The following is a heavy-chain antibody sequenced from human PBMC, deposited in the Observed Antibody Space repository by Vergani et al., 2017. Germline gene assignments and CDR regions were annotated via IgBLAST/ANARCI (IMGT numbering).Heavy chain of an antibody. J-gene: IGHJ5*02. CDR1: GGSISSSSYY. V-gene: IGHV4-39*07. CDR3: ATGSVVAPLWFDP. CDR2: IYYSGST. Sequence: QLQLQESGPGLVKPSETLSLTCTVSGGSISSSSYYWGWIRQPPGKGLEWIGSIYYSGSTYYNPSLKSRVTISVDTSKNQFSLKLSSVTAADTAVYYCATGSVVAPLWFDPWGQGTLVTVSS. D-gene: IGHD2-21*01.